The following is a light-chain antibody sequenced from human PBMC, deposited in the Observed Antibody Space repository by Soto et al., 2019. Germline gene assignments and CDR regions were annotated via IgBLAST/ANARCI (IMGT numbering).Light chain of an antibody. J-gene: IGLJ1*01. Sequence: QSVLTQPASVSGSPVQSITISCSDVGTYGVVSWYQQHPGKVPKLIIYDGTQRPSAVSDRFSGSKSANTASLTISGLQAEDEADYSCSLDAGSNTYVFGPGTKVTVL. CDR2: DGT. CDR3: SLDAGSNTYV. CDR1: DVGTYGV. V-gene: IGLV2-23*01.